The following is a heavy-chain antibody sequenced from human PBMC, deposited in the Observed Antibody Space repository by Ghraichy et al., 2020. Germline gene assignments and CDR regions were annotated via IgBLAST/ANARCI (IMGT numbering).Heavy chain of an antibody. CDR2: INPNSGGT. CDR3: ARVYYDFWSGYYHFYDY. CDR1: GYTFTGYY. D-gene: IGHD3-3*01. J-gene: IGHJ4*02. V-gene: IGHV1-2*02. Sequence: ASVKVSCKASGYTFTGYYMHWVRQAPGQGLEWMGWINPNSGGTNYAQKFQGRVTMTRDTSISTAYMELSRLRSDDTAVYYCARVYYDFWSGYYHFYDYWGQGTLVTVSS.